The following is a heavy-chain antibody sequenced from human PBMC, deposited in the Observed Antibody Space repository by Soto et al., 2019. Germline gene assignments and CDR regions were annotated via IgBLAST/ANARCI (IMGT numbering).Heavy chain of an antibody. V-gene: IGHV3-23*01. J-gene: IGHJ1*01. CDR3: AKDPMWQLLWGSYFQH. CDR2: ISGSGGST. CDR1: GFTFSSYA. D-gene: IGHD2-15*01. Sequence: GGSLRLSCAASGFTFSSYAMSWVRQAPGKGLEWVSAISGSGGSTYYADSVKGRFTISRDNSKNTLYLQMNSLRAEDTAVYYCAKDPMWQLLWGSYFQHWGQGTLVTVSS.